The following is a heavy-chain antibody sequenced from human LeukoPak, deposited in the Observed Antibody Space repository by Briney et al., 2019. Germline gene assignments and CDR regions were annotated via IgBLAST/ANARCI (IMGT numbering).Heavy chain of an antibody. V-gene: IGHV4-39*07. CDR2: IYTSGST. Sequence: PSEALSLTCTVSGGSISSSSYYWGWIRQPPGKGLEWIGRIYTSGSTNYNPSLKSRVTMSVDTSKNQFSLKLSSVTAADTAVYYCARDSYAAGFDPWGQGTLVTVSS. CDR3: ARDSYAAGFDP. CDR1: GGSISSSSYY. D-gene: IGHD6-13*01. J-gene: IGHJ5*02.